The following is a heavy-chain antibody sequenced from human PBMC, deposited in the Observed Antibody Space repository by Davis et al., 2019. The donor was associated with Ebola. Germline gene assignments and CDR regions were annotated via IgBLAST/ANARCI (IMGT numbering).Heavy chain of an antibody. J-gene: IGHJ4*02. CDR2: IYYSGST. CDR3: ARGRDFWRN. Sequence: SETLSLTCTVSGGSISSYYWSWIRQPPGKGLEWIGYIYYSGSTYYNPSLKSRVTISVDTSKNQFSLKLSSVTAADTAVYYCARGRDFWRNWGQGTLVTVSS. CDR1: GGSISSYY. V-gene: IGHV4-59*06. D-gene: IGHD3-3*01.